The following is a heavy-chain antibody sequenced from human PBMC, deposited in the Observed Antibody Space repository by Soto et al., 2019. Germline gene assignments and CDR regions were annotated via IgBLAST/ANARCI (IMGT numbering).Heavy chain of an antibody. CDR3: ARDLMVRGVIITWKGYYYYGMDV. CDR2: ISAYNGNT. CDR1: GYTFTSYG. Sequence: ASVKVSCKASGYTFTSYGISWVRQAPGQGLEWMGWISAYNGNTNYAQKLQGRVTMTTDTSTSTAYMELRSLRSDDTAVYYCARDLMVRGVIITWKGYYYYGMDVWGQGTTVTVSS. V-gene: IGHV1-18*01. J-gene: IGHJ6*02. D-gene: IGHD3-10*01.